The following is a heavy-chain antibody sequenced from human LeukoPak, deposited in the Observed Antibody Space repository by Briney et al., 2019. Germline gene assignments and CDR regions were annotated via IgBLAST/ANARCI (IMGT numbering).Heavy chain of an antibody. V-gene: IGHV3-30-3*01. CDR3: ARATVSYLRYYYYMDV. D-gene: IGHD4-17*01. CDR2: MSFDGDSK. Sequence: GGSLRLSCAASGFTFSTYPMHWVRQAPGKGLEWVAVMSFDGDSKYYSDSVRGRFIVSRDNAKSTLYLQMNSLRAEDTAVYYCARATVSYLRYYYYMDVWGKGTTVTVSS. CDR1: GFTFSTYP. J-gene: IGHJ6*03.